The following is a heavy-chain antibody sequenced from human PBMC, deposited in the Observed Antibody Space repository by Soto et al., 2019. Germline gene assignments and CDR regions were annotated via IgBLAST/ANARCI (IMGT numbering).Heavy chain of an antibody. CDR3: SRIYCSGGGRYSDFDC. V-gene: IGHV3-73*01. CDR1: GFTLSGFD. CDR2: IKTKVESYAT. J-gene: IGHJ4*02. D-gene: IGHD2-15*01. Sequence: EVQLVESGGGLVQPGGSLKLSCAASGFTLSGFDIHWVRQASGEGLEWVGRIKTKVESYATELAASVKGRFTISRDDPKNTAYLEMNSLKTEYPAVYYWSRIYCSGGGRYSDFDCWGQGTLVTVSS.